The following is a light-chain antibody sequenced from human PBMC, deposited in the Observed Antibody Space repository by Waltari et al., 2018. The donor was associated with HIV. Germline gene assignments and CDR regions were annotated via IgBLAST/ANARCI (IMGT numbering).Light chain of an antibody. CDR2: DNH. J-gene: IGLJ2*01. CDR3: GTWDTSLNAGV. CDR1: TSNIGNNF. V-gene: IGLV1-51*01. Sequence: HSVLTQPPAVSAAPGQKVTIFCSGTTSNIGNNFVCWYQKRPGTAPKLLIFDNHKRPAGVSDRFSASKSATSATLDITGLHTGDEAEYYCGTWDTSLNAGVFGGGTKVSVL.